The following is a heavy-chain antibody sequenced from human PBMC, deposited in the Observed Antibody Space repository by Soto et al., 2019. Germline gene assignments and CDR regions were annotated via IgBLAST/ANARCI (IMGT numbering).Heavy chain of an antibody. D-gene: IGHD5-12*01. CDR3: ASLPRGYSGYEAFDY. CDR1: GFTFDDYA. CDR2: ISWNSGSI. J-gene: IGHJ4*02. V-gene: IGHV3-9*01. Sequence: EVQLVESGGGLVQPGRSLRLSCAASGFTFDDYAMHWVRQAPGKGLEWVSGISWNSGSIGYADSVKGRFTISRDNAKNSLYLQMNRLRAEDTALYYCASLPRGYSGYEAFDYWGQGTLVTVSS.